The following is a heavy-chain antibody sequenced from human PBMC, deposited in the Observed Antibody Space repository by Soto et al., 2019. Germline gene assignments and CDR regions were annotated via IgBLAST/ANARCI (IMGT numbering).Heavy chain of an antibody. Sequence: GGSLRLSCAASGFTFSSYGMHWVRQAPGKGLEWVAVISYDGSNKYYADSVKGRFTISRDNSKNTLYLQMNSLRAEDTAVYYCAKGNNWNYDGSGMDVWGQGTTVTVSS. CDR3: AKGNNWNYDGSGMDV. J-gene: IGHJ6*02. CDR1: GFTFSSYG. CDR2: ISYDGSNK. V-gene: IGHV3-30*18. D-gene: IGHD1-7*01.